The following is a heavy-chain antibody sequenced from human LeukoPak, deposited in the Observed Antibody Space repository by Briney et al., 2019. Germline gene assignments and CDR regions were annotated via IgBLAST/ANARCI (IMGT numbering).Heavy chain of an antibody. CDR1: GFTFSSYS. J-gene: IGHJ4*02. V-gene: IGHV3-21*01. CDR2: ISSSSSYI. D-gene: IGHD1-26*01. Sequence: GGSLRLSCAASGFTFSSYSMNWVRQAPGKGLEWVSSISSSSSYIYYADSVKGRFTISRDNAKNSLYLQMSSLRAEDTAVYYCAKVFWLGGNYRTPFDDWGQGTLVTVSS. CDR3: AKVFWLGGNYRTPFDD.